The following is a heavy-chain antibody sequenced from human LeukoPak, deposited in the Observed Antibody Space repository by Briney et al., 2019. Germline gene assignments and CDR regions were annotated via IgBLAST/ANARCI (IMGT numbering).Heavy chain of an antibody. CDR1: GFTFSDYN. J-gene: IGHJ4*02. Sequence: GGSLRLSCAASGFTFSDYNMHWVRQAPGKGLDWVALMSPDGNKKYYADSVKGRFTISRDNSKNTVDLQLNSLRDENTAVYYCARDTNWAFDYWGQGTLVTVSS. CDR3: ARDTNWAFDY. CDR2: MSPDGNKK. D-gene: IGHD1-1*01. V-gene: IGHV3-30-3*01.